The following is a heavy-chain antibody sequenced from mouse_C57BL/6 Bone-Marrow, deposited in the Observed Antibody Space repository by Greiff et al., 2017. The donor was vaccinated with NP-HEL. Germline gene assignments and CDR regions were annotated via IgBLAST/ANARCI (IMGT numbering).Heavy chain of an antibody. J-gene: IGHJ3*01. Sequence: LQQSGAELVRPGSSVKLSCKDSYFAFMASAMHWVKQRPGHGLEWIGSFTMYSDATEYSENFKGKATLTANTSSSTAYMELSSLTSEDSAVYYCARRITTVVAEAYWGQGTLVTVSA. D-gene: IGHD1-1*01. CDR2: FTMYSDAT. CDR3: ARRITTVVAEAY. V-gene: IGHV1-49*01. CDR1: YFAFMASA.